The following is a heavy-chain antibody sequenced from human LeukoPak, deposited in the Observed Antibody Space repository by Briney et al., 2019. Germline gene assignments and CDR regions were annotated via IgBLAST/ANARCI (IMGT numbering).Heavy chain of an antibody. Sequence: SETLSLTCTVSGGSISSGEYYWSWIRQPPGKGLEWIGYIYYSGSTYYNPSLKSRVTISVDTSKNQFSLKLSSVTAADTAVYYCARDPYDSRGSSFFDIWGQGTMVTVSS. CDR2: IYYSGST. CDR3: ARDPYDSRGSSFFDI. CDR1: GGSISSGEYY. V-gene: IGHV4-30-4*01. J-gene: IGHJ3*02. D-gene: IGHD3-22*01.